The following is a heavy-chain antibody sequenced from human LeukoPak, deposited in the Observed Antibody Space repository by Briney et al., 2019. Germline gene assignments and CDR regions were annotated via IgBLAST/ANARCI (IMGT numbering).Heavy chain of an antibody. CDR3: ATPSQAHCDSSSCRAVHFDY. Sequence: GESLQISCQGSGYSFTNYWIGWVRQMPGKGLEWMGIIFPGDSDTRYGPSFQGQVTISADKSINTAYLQWSSLRASDTAMYYCATPSQAHCDSSSCRAVHFDYWGQGTLVTVPS. CDR1: GYSFTNYW. V-gene: IGHV5-51*01. CDR2: IFPGDSDT. J-gene: IGHJ4*02. D-gene: IGHD2-2*01.